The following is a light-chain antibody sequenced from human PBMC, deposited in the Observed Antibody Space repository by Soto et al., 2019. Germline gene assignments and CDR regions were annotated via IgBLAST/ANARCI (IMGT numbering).Light chain of an antibody. CDR3: SPYATPDPPSV. J-gene: IGLJ1*01. CDR2: EVS. Sequence: QSALTQPPSASGAPGQSVTSSCTGSSSDVGGNNYVSWYQQHPGKAPKLIIYEVSKRPSGVPDRFSGSKSGNTASLSVSGLQTEDEADYHRSPYATPDPPSVLGPAPNDTVL. CDR1: SSDVGGNNY. V-gene: IGLV2-8*01.